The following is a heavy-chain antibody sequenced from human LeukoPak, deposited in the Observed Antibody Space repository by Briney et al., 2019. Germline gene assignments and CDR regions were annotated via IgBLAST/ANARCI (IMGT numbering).Heavy chain of an antibody. Sequence: GSLRLSCAASEFTFSSYWMSWVRQPPGKGLEWIGEINHSGRANYNPALKSRVTISVDTSKNQFSLKMISVTAADTAVYYCTRRGLRSVSYYQGEFDYWGQGTLVTVSS. CDR2: INHSGRA. V-gene: IGHV4-34*01. D-gene: IGHD3-10*01. CDR1: EFTFSSYW. J-gene: IGHJ4*02. CDR3: TRRGLRSVSYYQGEFDY.